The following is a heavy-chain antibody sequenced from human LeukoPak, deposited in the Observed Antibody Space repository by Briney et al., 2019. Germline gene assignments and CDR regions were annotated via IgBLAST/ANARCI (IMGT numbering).Heavy chain of an antibody. D-gene: IGHD2-15*01. V-gene: IGHV3-23*01. J-gene: IGHJ3*02. Sequence: PGGSLRLSCAGSGFTFDTHAMSWFRQAPGKGLEWASAISGSGGSTFYADSVKGRFTISRDNAKSTVYLQMNSLKAEDTAVYYCARGGYHHGFDIWGQGTMVTVSS. CDR2: ISGSGGST. CDR1: GFTFDTHA. CDR3: ARGGYHHGFDI.